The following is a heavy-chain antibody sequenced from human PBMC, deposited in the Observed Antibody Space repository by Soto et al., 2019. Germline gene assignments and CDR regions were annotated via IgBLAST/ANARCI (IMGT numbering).Heavy chain of an antibody. V-gene: IGHV3-7*01. CDR1: GFTFSRYW. J-gene: IGHJ4*02. Sequence: EVQLEESGGGLVQPGGSLRLSCAASGFTFSRYWMSWVRQAPGRGLEWVANIRQDGSEKYYVDSVKGRFTMSKDNVRNSLYLKMNGLRAEDTAVYYCARVRYGGNSYSFDYGGQEPLVTVSS. D-gene: IGHD4-17*01. CDR2: IRQDGSEK. CDR3: ARVRYGGNSYSFDY.